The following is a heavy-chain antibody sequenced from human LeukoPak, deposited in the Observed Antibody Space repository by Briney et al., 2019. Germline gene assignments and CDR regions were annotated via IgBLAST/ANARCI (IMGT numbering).Heavy chain of an antibody. CDR2: ISSSSGYI. J-gene: IGHJ6*02. V-gene: IGHV3-21*01. Sequence: GGSLRLSCAASGFTFSSYSMNWVRQAPGKGLEWVSSISSSSGYIYYADSVKGRFTISRDNAKNSLYLQMNSLRAEDTAVYYCARDPGAAGTLMYGMDVWGQGTTVTVSS. CDR1: GFTFSSYS. D-gene: IGHD6-13*01. CDR3: ARDPGAAGTLMYGMDV.